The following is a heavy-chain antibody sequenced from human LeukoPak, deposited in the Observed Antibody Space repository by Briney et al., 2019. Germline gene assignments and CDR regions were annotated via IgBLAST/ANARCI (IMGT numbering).Heavy chain of an antibody. CDR2: IIPILGIA. CDR3: AITYYYDSSGYERRGSMDV. Sequence: ASVKVSCKASGGTFSSYAISWVRQAPGQGLEWMGRIIPILGIANYAQKFQGRVTITADKSTSTAYMELSSLRSEDTAVYYCAITYYYDSSGYERRGSMDVWGQGTTVTVS. V-gene: IGHV1-69*04. J-gene: IGHJ6*02. D-gene: IGHD3-22*01. CDR1: GGTFSSYA.